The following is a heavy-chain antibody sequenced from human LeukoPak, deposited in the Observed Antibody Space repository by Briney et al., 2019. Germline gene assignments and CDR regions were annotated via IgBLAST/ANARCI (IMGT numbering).Heavy chain of an antibody. J-gene: IGHJ4*02. CDR2: IYYSGGT. D-gene: IGHD3-22*01. CDR1: GYSISSGYY. Sequence: SETLSLTCTVSGYSISSGYYWGWIRQPPGKGLEWIANIYYSGGTYYKPSLKSRVTISVDTSKNQFSLKLASVTAADTAVYYCARTPNYYDSRPPFYFDYWGQGTLVTVSS. V-gene: IGHV4-38-2*02. CDR3: ARTPNYYDSRPPFYFDY.